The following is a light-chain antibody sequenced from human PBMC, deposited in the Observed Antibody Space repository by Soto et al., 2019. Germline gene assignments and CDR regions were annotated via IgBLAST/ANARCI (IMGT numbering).Light chain of an antibody. Sequence: QSALTQPPSASGSPGQSVTISCTGTSSDVGGYNYVSWYQQHPGKAPKLMIYDVSKRPSGVPDRFSGAKSGNTASLTVSGLQAEDEANYYCSSYAGSTNFVVFGGGTKLTVL. CDR2: DVS. CDR3: SSYAGSTNFVV. CDR1: SSDVGGYNY. J-gene: IGLJ3*02. V-gene: IGLV2-8*01.